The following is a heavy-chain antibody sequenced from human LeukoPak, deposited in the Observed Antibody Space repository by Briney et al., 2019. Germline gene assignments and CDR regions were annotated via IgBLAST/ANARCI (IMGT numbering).Heavy chain of an antibody. Sequence: PGGSLRLSCAASGFTFSSYEMNWVRQAPGKGLEWDSYISSSGSTIYYADSVKGRFTISRDNAKNSLYLQMNSLRAEDTAVYYCARGGTLEYFQHWGQGTLVTVSS. CDR3: ARGGTLEYFQH. CDR1: GFTFSSYE. J-gene: IGHJ1*01. CDR2: ISSSGSTI. V-gene: IGHV3-48*03.